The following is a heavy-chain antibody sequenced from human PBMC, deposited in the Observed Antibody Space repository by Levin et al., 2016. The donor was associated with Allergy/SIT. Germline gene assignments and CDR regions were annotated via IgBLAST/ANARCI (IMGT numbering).Heavy chain of an antibody. CDR2: IYYTGSA. J-gene: IGHJ5*02. CDR3: ARLAFDFWFDP. V-gene: IGHV4-30-4*01. Sequence: WIRQPPGKGLEWLGYIYYTGSASYNPSLKSRVTMSVDTSKNQFSLKLSSVTAADTAVYYCARLAFDFWFDPWGQGTLVTVSS. D-gene: IGHD3-9*01.